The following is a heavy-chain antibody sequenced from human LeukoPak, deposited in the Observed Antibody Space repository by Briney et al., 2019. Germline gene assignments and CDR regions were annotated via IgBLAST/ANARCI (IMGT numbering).Heavy chain of an antibody. CDR1: GFTFSSYS. CDR3: ARDGRIAAAGTLDY. CDR2: ISSSSYI. D-gene: IGHD6-13*01. Sequence: PGGSLRLSCAASGFTFSSYSMNWVRQAPGKGLEWVSSISSSSYIYYADSVKGRFTISRDNAKNSLYLQMNSLRAEDTAVYYCARDGRIAAAGTLDYWGQGTLVTVPS. V-gene: IGHV3-21*01. J-gene: IGHJ4*02.